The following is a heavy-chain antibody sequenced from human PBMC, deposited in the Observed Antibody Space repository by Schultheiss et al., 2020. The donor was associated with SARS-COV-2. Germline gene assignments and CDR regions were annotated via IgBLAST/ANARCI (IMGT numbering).Heavy chain of an antibody. Sequence: GESLKISCAASGFTFSSYAMSWVRQAPGKGLEWVSSISSSSSYIYYADSVKGRFTISRDNAKNSLYLQMNSLRAEDTALYYCAKGSGYSYSYYFDYWGQGTLVTVSS. D-gene: IGHD5-18*01. CDR2: ISSSSSYI. CDR1: GFTFSSYA. V-gene: IGHV3-21*04. CDR3: AKGSGYSYSYYFDY. J-gene: IGHJ4*02.